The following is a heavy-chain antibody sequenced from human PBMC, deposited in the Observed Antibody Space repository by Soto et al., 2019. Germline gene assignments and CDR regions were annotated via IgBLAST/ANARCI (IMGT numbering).Heavy chain of an antibody. V-gene: IGHV4-34*01. D-gene: IGHD2-15*01. CDR3: ARGPASLVTEYFDY. CDR1: GGSFSGYY. Sequence: QVQLQHWGAGLLKPSETLSLTCDVYGGSFSGYYWSWLRQPPGKGLEGIGEINHSGNTNYNPTLKSRVTMSVDTSKNQMSLKLNSVTAADTAVYYCARGPASLVTEYFDYWGQGTLVTVSS. CDR2: INHSGNT. J-gene: IGHJ4*02.